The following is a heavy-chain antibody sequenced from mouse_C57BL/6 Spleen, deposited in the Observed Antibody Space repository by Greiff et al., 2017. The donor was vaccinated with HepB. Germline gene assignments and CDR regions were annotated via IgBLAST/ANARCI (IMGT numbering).Heavy chain of an antibody. D-gene: IGHD4-1*01. CDR1: GYTSTSYG. CDR3: ARWEWDEAWFAY. Sequence: QVQLQQSGAELARPGASVKLSCKASGYTSTSYGISWVKQRTGQGLEWIGEIYPRSGNTYYNEKFKGKATLTADKSSSTVYMELRSLTSEDSAVYFCARWEWDEAWFAYWGQGTLVTVSA. CDR2: IYPRSGNT. V-gene: IGHV1-81*01. J-gene: IGHJ3*01.